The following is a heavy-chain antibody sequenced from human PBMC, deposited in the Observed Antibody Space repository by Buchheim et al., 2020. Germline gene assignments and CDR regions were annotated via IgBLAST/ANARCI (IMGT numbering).Heavy chain of an antibody. V-gene: IGHV1-18*04. Sequence: QVQLVQSGVELKKPGASVRVSCKASGYTFTRYGIIWVRLAPGQGLEWIAWISGYNGDTKYTQRLQGRVTVTTDTPTSTAYMELRSLRSDDTAVYWCARATGSGWYFDYCGQGTL. CDR2: ISGYNGDT. CDR3: ARATGSGWYFDY. D-gene: IGHD6-19*01. CDR1: GYTFTRYG. J-gene: IGHJ4*02.